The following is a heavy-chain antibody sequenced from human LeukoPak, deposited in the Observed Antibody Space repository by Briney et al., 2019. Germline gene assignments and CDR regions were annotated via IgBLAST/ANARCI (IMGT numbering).Heavy chain of an antibody. CDR3: SRAGGTYFDFNS. CDR2: ISSSSSNI. CDR1: GFTFSSYS. V-gene: IGHV3-21*01. Sequence: GGSLRLSCAASGFTFSSYSMNWVRQAPGKGLEWVSSISSSSSNIYYADSLKGRFIISRDNAKNLLYLEMSSLRVEDTAVYYCSRAGGTYFDFNSWGQGTLVAVSS. J-gene: IGHJ4*02. D-gene: IGHD1-26*01.